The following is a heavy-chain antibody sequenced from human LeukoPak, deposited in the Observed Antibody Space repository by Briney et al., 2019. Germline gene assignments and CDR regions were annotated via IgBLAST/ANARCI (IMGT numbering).Heavy chain of an antibody. D-gene: IGHD1-26*01. CDR1: GYTFTGYY. CDR2: INPNSGGT. J-gene: IGHJ5*02. V-gene: IGHV1-2*02. CDR3: ARDLPWSCPNWFDP. Sequence: ASVTVSCKASGYTFTGYYMHWVRQAPGQGLEWMGWINPNSGGTNYAQKFQGRVTMTRDTSISTAYMELSRLRSDDTAVYYCARDLPWSCPNWFDPWGQGTLVTVSS.